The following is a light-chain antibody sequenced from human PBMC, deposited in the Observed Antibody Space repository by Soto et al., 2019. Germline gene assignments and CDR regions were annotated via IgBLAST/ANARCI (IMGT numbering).Light chain of an antibody. CDR2: GAS. V-gene: IGKV3-20*01. J-gene: IGKJ1*01. CDR3: QQYGSSGT. Sequence: EFLLTQAPVTLYLSPGERSTLSCRASQSVSNNYLAWYQQKPGQAPRLLIYGASNRATGIPDRFSGSGSGTDFTLTISRLEPEDFAVYYCQQYGSSGTFAQGTKVAIK. CDR1: QSVSNNY.